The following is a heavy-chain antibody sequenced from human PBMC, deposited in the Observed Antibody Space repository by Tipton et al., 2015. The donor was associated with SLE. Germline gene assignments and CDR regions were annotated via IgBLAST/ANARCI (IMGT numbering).Heavy chain of an antibody. Sequence: TLSLTCAVYGGSFSDYYWSWIRQTPGEGLEWIGEINHTGGTNYNPSLESRVTMSVDTSKNQFSLKLSSVTAADTAVYYCARGRLRGVGWFDPWGQGTLVTVSS. CDR3: ARGRLRGVGWFDP. V-gene: IGHV4-34*01. J-gene: IGHJ5*02. CDR1: GGSFSDYY. CDR2: INHTGGT. D-gene: IGHD1-26*01.